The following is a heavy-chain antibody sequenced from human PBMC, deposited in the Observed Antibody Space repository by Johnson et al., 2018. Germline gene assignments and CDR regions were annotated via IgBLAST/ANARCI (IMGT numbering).Heavy chain of an antibody. Sequence: VQLVESGGGVVQPGRSLRLSCAASGFTFSSYAMHWVRQAPGKGLEWVAVISHDGSNKYYADSVKGRITISRDNSKNTLYLQMNSLRAEDSAGYYCARPFRHSGYYFYYYYYMDVWGKGTTVTVSS. J-gene: IGHJ6*03. CDR2: ISHDGSNK. CDR1: GFTFSSYA. V-gene: IGHV3-30-3*01. CDR3: ARPFRHSGYYFYYYYYMDV. D-gene: IGHD3-22*01.